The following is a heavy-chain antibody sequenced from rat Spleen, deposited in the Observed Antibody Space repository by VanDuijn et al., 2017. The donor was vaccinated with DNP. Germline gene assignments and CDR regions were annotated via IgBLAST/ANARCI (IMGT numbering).Heavy chain of an antibody. J-gene: IGHJ3*01. CDR3: ARHEDYSSYIYGFAY. D-gene: IGHD1-2*01. CDR2: ISYDGSNT. V-gene: IGHV5-7*01. Sequence: EVQLVESGGGLVQPGRSLKLSCAASGFTFNYFDMAWVRQAPKKGLEWVATISYDGSNTYYRESVKGRFTISRDNAKSTQYLQMDSLRSEDTATYYCARHEDYSSYIYGFAYWGQGTLVTVSS. CDR1: GFTFNYFD.